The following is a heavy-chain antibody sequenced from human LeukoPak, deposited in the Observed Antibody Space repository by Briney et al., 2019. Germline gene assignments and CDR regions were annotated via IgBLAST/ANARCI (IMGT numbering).Heavy chain of an antibody. D-gene: IGHD5-24*01. V-gene: IGHV4-34*01. Sequence: PSETLSLTCAVYGGPFSGYYWSWIRQPPGKGLEWIGEINHSGSTNYNTSLKSRVTISEDTSKNQFSLKLSSVTAADTAVYYCARGLERDAYKNWGQGTLVTVSS. CDR3: ARGLERDAYKN. CDR1: GGPFSGYY. J-gene: IGHJ4*02. CDR2: INHSGST.